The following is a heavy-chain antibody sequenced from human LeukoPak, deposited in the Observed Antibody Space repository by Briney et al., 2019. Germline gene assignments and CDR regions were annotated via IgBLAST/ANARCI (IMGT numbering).Heavy chain of an antibody. CDR1: GFTFSSYA. D-gene: IGHD3-10*01. J-gene: IGHJ6*02. CDR2: ISGSGGST. Sequence: QPGGSLRLSCAASGFTFSSYAMSWVRQAPGKGREWVSAISGSGGSTYYADSVKGRFTISRDNSKNTLYLQMNSLRAEDTAVYYCAKDPRRTYYYGSGTHHSYYYGMDVWGQGTMVTVSS. CDR3: AKDPRRTYYYGSGTHHSYYYGMDV. V-gene: IGHV3-23*01.